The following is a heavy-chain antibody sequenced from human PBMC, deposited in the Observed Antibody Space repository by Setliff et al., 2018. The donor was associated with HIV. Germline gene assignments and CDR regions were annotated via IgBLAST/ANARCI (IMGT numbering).Heavy chain of an antibody. J-gene: IGHJ3*02. CDR1: GYTFATYW. CDR2: IYPRDSNA. Sequence: PGESLKISCKGSGYTFATYWIAWVRQMPGKGLEWMGIIYPRDSNARYNPSFQAQVTISVDKSITTAYLQWSSLKASDTAIYYCAIPYYSGSGNYYRDPAFDIWGQGTMVTVSS. V-gene: IGHV5-51*01. CDR3: AIPYYSGSGNYYRDPAFDI. D-gene: IGHD3-10*01.